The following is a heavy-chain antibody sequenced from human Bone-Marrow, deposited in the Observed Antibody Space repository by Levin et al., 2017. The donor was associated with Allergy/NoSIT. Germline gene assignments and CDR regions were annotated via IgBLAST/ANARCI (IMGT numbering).Heavy chain of an antibody. D-gene: IGHD6-19*01. CDR2: MYYSGSA. CDR3: ARHAPDTNGWYPSIFHFDY. CDR1: GDYISGSY. V-gene: IGHV4-59*08. Sequence: PSETLSLNCSVSGDYISGSYWSWIRQPPGKGLEWIGYMYYSGSANYNPSLKSRVTISIDTSKNQFSLKLSSVTAADTALYYCARHAPDTNGWYPSIFHFDYWGQGTLVTVSS. J-gene: IGHJ4*02.